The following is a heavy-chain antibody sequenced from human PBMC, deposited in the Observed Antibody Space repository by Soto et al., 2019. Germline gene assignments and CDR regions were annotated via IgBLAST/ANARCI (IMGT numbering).Heavy chain of an antibody. J-gene: IGHJ4*02. D-gene: IGHD4-17*01. V-gene: IGHV4-59*08. CDR3: ARRNYGEEGYFFDF. Sequence: QVQLRESGPGLVRPSETLSLTCTVSGGSITGYYWSWIRQPPGKGLEWIGYIYDSGTTTYNAALKSRVTISADTSKNQFSLNLRSVTAADTAVYYCARRNYGEEGYFFDFWGQGRLVTVSS. CDR2: IYDSGTT. CDR1: GGSITGYY.